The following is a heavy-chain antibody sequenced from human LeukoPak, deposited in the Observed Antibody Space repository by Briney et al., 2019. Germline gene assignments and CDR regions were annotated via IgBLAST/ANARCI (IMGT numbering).Heavy chain of an antibody. CDR1: GGSISSAGYY. Sequence: PSETLSLTCSVSGGSISSAGYYWSWIRQHPGKGLEWIGYIYYSGSTDYNPSLKSRVTISVDTSKNQFSLKLSSVTAADTALYYCASSIYTLDYYMDVWGKGTSVTVSS. J-gene: IGHJ6*03. D-gene: IGHD3-9*01. V-gene: IGHV4-31*03. CDR3: ASSIYTLDYYMDV. CDR2: IYYSGST.